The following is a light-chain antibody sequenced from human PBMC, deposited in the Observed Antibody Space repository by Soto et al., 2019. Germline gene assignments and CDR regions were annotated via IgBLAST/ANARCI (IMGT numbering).Light chain of an antibody. Sequence: QSVLTQPPSVSGAPGQRVTISCTGSSSNIGAGYDVYWNQQLPGTAPKLLIYGNSNRPSGVPDRFSGSKSGTSASLAITGLQAEDEADYYCQSYDSSLSGSVFGGGTKLTVL. CDR2: GNS. CDR1: SSNIGAGYD. CDR3: QSYDSSLSGSV. J-gene: IGLJ3*02. V-gene: IGLV1-40*01.